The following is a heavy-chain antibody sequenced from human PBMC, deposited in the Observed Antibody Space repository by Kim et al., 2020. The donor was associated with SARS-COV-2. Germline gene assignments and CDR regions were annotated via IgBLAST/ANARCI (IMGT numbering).Heavy chain of an antibody. J-gene: IGHJ2*01. Sequence: TSYNPALKVRVTISVDTSKKQFSLRLSSVPAADAAVYYCARHLRNWYFDLWGRGTLVTVSS. V-gene: IGHV4-39*01. CDR3: ARHLRNWYFDL. CDR2: T.